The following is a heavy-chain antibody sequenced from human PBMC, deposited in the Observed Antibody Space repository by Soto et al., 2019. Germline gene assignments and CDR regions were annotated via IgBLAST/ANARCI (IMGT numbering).Heavy chain of an antibody. D-gene: IGHD2-8*01. V-gene: IGHV4-39*01. Sequence: SETLSLTCAVYGGSFSGYYWGWIRQPPGKGLEWIGSIYYSGSTYYNPSLKSRATISVDTSKNQFSLKLTSVTAADTAVYYFARYANRNYCDAFAFWGQGTMVTVSS. CDR3: ARYANRNYCDAFAF. CDR2: IYYSGST. J-gene: IGHJ3*01. CDR1: GGSFSGYY.